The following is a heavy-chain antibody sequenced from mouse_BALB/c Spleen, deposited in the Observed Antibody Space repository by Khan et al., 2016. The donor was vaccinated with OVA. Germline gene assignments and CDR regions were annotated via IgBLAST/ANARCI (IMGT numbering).Heavy chain of an antibody. V-gene: IGHV3-8*02. CDR1: GDSISSGY. J-gene: IGHJ3*01. Sequence: EVQLQESGPSLVQPSQTLSLTCSVTGDSISSGYWSWIRKSPGNKFEYMGYIISRGYTYNNPSLKSGISITRHTSKNQYYLQLNSVTTEDTATYYCARSTYRYAFAYWGQGTLVTVSA. CDR3: ARSTYRYAFAY. D-gene: IGHD2-14*01. CDR2: IISRGYT.